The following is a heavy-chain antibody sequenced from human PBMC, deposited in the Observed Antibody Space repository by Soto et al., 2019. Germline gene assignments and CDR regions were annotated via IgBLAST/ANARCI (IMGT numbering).Heavy chain of an antibody. V-gene: IGHV1-8*01. Sequence: QVPLVPSGAEGKKPGASVKVSCKASGYTFTNYYINWVRQATGQGVEWMGWVNPNSGNTGYAQKFQGRVTMTRNTSISTAYMELSSLRSEDTAVYYCARERSAAGTGWFDPWGQGTLVTVSS. CDR2: VNPNSGNT. J-gene: IGHJ5*02. CDR1: GYTFTNYY. CDR3: ARERSAAGTGWFDP. D-gene: IGHD6-13*01.